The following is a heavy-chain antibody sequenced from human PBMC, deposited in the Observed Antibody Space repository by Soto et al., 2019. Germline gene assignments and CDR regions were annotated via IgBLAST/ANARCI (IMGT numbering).Heavy chain of an antibody. D-gene: IGHD6-13*01. CDR3: AKDLRGPEAGTWYFDL. J-gene: IGHJ2*01. CDR1: GFTFHNYW. Sequence: LRLSCAASGFTFHNYWMGWVRQTPDKGLEWVANIKPDGSDKYYADSVKGRFTISRDNSKNTLYLQMSSLRDEDTAVYYCAKDLRGPEAGTWYFDLWGRGTLVTVSS. CDR2: IKPDGSDK. V-gene: IGHV3-7*04.